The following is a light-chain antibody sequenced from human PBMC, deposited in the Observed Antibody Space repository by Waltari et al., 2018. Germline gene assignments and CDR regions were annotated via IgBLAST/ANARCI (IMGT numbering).Light chain of an antibody. J-gene: IGLJ3*02. V-gene: IGLV2-23*01. Sequence: QSALTQPASMSASPGQSITISCTATNNDVGTYDLVSWYQQHPGRAPKLLIFQGTKRPSEVSGRFSGSKFADTASLTISGLQPEDEADYYCCSYAGTWLFGGGTKVTV. CDR2: QGT. CDR1: NNDVGTYDL. CDR3: CSYAGTWL.